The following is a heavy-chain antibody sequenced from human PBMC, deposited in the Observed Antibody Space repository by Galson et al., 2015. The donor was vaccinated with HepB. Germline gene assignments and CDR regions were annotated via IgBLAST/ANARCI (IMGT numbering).Heavy chain of an antibody. D-gene: IGHD3-16*01. CDR1: GFGFSAYG. CDR3: VKEGPPSLGFGMDV. Sequence: SLRLSCAASGFGFSAYGMEWVRQTPGKGLEWVAIIWPDTITAYYAESVKGRFTISRDNSHNMVFLQMNGLRDEDTATYYCVKEGPPSLGFGMDVWGQGTSVIVSS. CDR2: IWPDTITA. V-gene: IGHV3-33*06. J-gene: IGHJ6*01.